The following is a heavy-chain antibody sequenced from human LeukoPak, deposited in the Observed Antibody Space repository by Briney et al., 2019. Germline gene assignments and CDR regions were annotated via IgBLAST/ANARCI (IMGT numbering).Heavy chain of an antibody. CDR3: AELGITMIGGV. V-gene: IGHV3-7*01. Sequence: GGSLRLSCAASGFTFSSYWMSWVRQAPGKGLEWVANIKEDGSEKYYVDSVKGRFTISRDNSKNTLYLQMNSLRAEDTAVYYCAELGITMIGGVWGKGTTVTISS. D-gene: IGHD3-10*02. CDR2: IKEDGSEK. J-gene: IGHJ6*04. CDR1: GFTFSSYW.